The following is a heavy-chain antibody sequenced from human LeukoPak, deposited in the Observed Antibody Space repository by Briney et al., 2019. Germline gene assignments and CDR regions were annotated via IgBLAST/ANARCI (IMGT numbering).Heavy chain of an antibody. V-gene: IGHV3-21*01. J-gene: IGHJ4*02. CDR1: GFTFSSYS. D-gene: IGHD6-19*01. CDR3: ARDLSSSGWYGGY. Sequence: GGSLGLSCAASGFTFSSYSMNWVRQAPGKGLEWVSSISSSSSYIYYADSVKGRFTISRDNAKNSLYLQMNSLRAEDTAVYYCARDLSSSGWYGGYWGQGTLVTVSS. CDR2: ISSSSSYI.